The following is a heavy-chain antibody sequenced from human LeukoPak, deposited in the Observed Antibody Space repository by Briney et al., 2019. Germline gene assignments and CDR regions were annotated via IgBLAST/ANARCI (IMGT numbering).Heavy chain of an antibody. D-gene: IGHD4-17*01. V-gene: IGHV4-34*01. CDR1: GGSFSGYY. Sequence: SETLSLTCAVYGGSFSGYYWSWIRQPPGKGLEWIGEINHSGSTYYNPSLKSRVTISVDTSKNQFSLKLSSVTAADTAVYYCARTNSEYGDYVWFDPWGQGTLVTVSS. CDR3: ARTNSEYGDYVWFDP. J-gene: IGHJ5*02. CDR2: INHSGST.